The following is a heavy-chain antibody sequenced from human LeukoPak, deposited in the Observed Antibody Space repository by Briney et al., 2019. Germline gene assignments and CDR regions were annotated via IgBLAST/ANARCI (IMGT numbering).Heavy chain of an antibody. J-gene: IGHJ4*02. CDR1: GFTFSSYA. CDR3: AKEGDYYDSSGLFDY. CDR2: ISGSGGST. Sequence: GGSLRLSCAASGFTFSSYAMSWVRQAPGKGLEWVSAISGSGGSTCYADSVKGRFTISRDNSKNTLYLQMNSLRAEDTAVYYCAKEGDYYDSSGLFDYWGQGTLVTVSS. V-gene: IGHV3-23*01. D-gene: IGHD3-22*01.